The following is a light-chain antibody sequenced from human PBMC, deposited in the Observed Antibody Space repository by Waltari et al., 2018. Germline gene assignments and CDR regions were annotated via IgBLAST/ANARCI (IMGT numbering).Light chain of an antibody. CDR2: EVS. Sequence: QSALTQPPSASGSPGQSVTISCTGTSSDVGGSNHVSWYQQHPGKAPKLMIYEVSKRPSGVPDRFSGSKSGNTASLTVSGLQAEDEADYYCSSYAGSNNLRVFGTGTKVTVL. CDR3: SSYAGSNNLRV. CDR1: SSDVGGSNH. V-gene: IGLV2-8*01. J-gene: IGLJ1*01.